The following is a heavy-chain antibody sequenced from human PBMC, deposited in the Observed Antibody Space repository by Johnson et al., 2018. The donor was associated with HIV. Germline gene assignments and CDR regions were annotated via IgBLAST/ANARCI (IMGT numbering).Heavy chain of an antibody. CDR1: GFTFDVYT. D-gene: IGHD3-10*01. CDR2: ISWDGGST. Sequence: VQLVDSGGAVVQPGGSLRLTCAASGFTFDVYTMHWVRQAPGKGLEWVSLISWDGGSTYYADSVQGRFTISRDNSKNSLYLQMNSLRVEDTAVYYCAREQATLWFRASGAAFNIWGQGTTVTVSS. CDR3: AREQATLWFRASGAAFNI. J-gene: IGHJ3*02. V-gene: IGHV3-43*01.